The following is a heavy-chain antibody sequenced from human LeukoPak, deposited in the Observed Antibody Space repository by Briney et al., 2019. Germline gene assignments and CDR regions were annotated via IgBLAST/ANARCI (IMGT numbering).Heavy chain of an antibody. Sequence: PGGSLRLSRAASGFTFSGYAMSWVRQAPGKGLEWVSAISGSGDGTYYADSVKGRFTISRDNSKNTLFLQMNSLRAEDTAVYYCAKAGVLTLVRGVIVDYWGQGTLVTVSS. V-gene: IGHV3-23*01. CDR2: ISGSGDGT. D-gene: IGHD3-10*01. CDR3: AKAGVLTLVRGVIVDY. J-gene: IGHJ4*02. CDR1: GFTFSGYA.